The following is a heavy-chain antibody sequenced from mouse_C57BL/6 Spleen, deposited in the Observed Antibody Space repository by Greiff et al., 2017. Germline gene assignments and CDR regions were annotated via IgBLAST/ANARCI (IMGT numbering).Heavy chain of an antibody. CDR1: GYTFTDYY. V-gene: IGHV1-19*01. CDR3: ARKLRRQYYFDY. D-gene: IGHD1-1*01. Sequence: VQLQQSGPVLVKPGASVKMSCKASGYTFTDYYMNWVKQSHGKSLEWIGVINPYNGGTSYNQKFKGKATLTVDKSSSTAYMELNSLTSEDSAVYYCARKLRRQYYFDYWGQGTTLTVSS. CDR2: INPYNGGT. J-gene: IGHJ2*01.